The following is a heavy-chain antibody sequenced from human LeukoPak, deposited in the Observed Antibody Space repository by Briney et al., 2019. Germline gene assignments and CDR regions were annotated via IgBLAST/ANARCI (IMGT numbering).Heavy chain of an antibody. D-gene: IGHD5-18*01. Sequence: PSQTLSLTCTVSGGSISSGGYYWSWIRQQPGKGQEWIGYIYYSGSTYYNPSLKSRVTISVDTSKNQFSLKLSSVTAADTAVYYCARGKIQLWLRWFDPWGQGTLVTVSS. CDR1: GGSISSGGYY. CDR2: IYYSGST. V-gene: IGHV4-31*03. J-gene: IGHJ5*02. CDR3: ARGKIQLWLRWFDP.